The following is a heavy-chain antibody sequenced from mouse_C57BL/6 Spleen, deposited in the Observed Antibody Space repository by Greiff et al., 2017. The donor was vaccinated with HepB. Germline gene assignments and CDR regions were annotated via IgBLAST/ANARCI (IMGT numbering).Heavy chain of an antibody. V-gene: IGHV15-2*01. J-gene: IGHJ2*01. CDR3: ERQGGGSSYRGFDY. CDR2: ILPSIGRT. Sequence: SGSELRSPGSSVKLSCKDFDSEVLPIAYMCWVRQKPGHGVEWIGGILPSIGRTIFGEKFEDKATLDADTLSNTAYLELNSLTSEDSAIYYGERQGGGSSYRGFDYWGQGTTLTITS. D-gene: IGHD1-1*01. CDR1: DSEVLPIAY.